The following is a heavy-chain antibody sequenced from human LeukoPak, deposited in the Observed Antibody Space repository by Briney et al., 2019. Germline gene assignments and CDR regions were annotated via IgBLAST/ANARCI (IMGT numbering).Heavy chain of an antibody. CDR3: ARRGGGYSGYDQFDY. Sequence: PGGSLRLSCVASGFSFSSYWMSWARQAPGKGLEWVANIKQDGSEKYYVDSVKGRFTISRDNAKNSLYLQMNSLRAEDTAVYYCARRGGGYSGYDQFDYWGQGTLVTVSS. CDR1: GFSFSSYW. J-gene: IGHJ4*02. D-gene: IGHD5-12*01. CDR2: IKQDGSEK. V-gene: IGHV3-7*04.